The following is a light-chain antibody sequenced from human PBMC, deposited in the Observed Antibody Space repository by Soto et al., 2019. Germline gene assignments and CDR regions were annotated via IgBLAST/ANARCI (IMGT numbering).Light chain of an antibody. CDR3: QQYYSYPWT. CDR2: DVS. Sequence: DIQMTQSPSTVSAYVGDSVTITCRASQSITTWLAWYQQRPGKAPKLLIYDVSSLEGGVPSRFSGSGSGTEFTLTISSLQPDDFATYYCQQYYSYPWTFGQGTKVDIK. J-gene: IGKJ1*01. CDR1: QSITTW. V-gene: IGKV1-5*01.